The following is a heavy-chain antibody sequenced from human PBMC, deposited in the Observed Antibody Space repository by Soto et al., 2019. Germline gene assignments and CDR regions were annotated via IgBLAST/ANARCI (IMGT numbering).Heavy chain of an antibody. V-gene: IGHV4-59*01. CDR1: GGSISSYY. Sequence: PSETLSLTCTVSGGSISSYYWSWIRQPRGKGLEWIGYIYYSGSTNYNHSLKSRVTIAVDTSKTQFSLKLSSVTAADTAVYYCARDDRRRYYYRSCGQRSLVTVPA. J-gene: IGHJ5*02. CDR2: IYYSGST. CDR3: ARDDRRRYYYRS. D-gene: IGHD3-22*01.